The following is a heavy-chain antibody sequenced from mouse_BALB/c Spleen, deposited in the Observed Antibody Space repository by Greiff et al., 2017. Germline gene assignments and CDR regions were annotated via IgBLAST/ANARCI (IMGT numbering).Heavy chain of an antibody. Sequence: EVQGVESGGGLVKPGGSLKLSCAASGFTFSSYAMSWVRQTPEKRLEWVATISSGGSYTYYPDSVKGRFTISRDNAKNTLYLQMSSLRSEDTAMYYCASGGDGFYFDYWGQGTTLTVSS. CDR1: GFTFSSYA. V-gene: IGHV5-9-3*01. CDR2: ISSGGSYT. J-gene: IGHJ2*01. D-gene: IGHD2-3*01. CDR3: ASGGDGFYFDY.